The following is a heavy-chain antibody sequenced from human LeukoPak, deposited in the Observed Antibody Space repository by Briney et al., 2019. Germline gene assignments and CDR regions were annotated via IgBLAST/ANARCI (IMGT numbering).Heavy chain of an antibody. D-gene: IGHD3-10*01. CDR2: IYHSGST. Sequence: SGTLSLTCAVSGGSISSSNWWSWVRQPPGKGLEWSGEIYHSGSTNYNPSLKSRVTISVDKSKNQFSLKLSSVTAADTAVYYCARVIVMVRGVIQSHYFDYWGQGTQVTVSS. CDR1: GGSISSSNW. V-gene: IGHV4-4*02. J-gene: IGHJ4*02. CDR3: ARVIVMVRGVIQSHYFDY.